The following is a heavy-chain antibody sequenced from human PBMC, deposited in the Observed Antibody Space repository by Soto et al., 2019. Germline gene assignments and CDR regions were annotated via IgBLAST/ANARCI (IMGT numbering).Heavy chain of an antibody. D-gene: IGHD3-9*01. V-gene: IGHV1-3*01. CDR3: ARWPLLRYFDQHFYY. J-gene: IGHJ4*02. Sequence: GASVKVSCEASGYTFTSYAMHCVRQAPGQRLEWMGWINAGNGNTKYSQKFQGRVTITRDTSASTTYMELSSLRSEDTAVYYCARWPLLRYFDQHFYYCGQRTLVTVSS. CDR2: INAGNGNT. CDR1: GYTFTSYA.